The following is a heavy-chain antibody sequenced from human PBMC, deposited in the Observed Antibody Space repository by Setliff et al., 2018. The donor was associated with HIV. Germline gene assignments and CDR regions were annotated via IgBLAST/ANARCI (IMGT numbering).Heavy chain of an antibody. J-gene: IGHJ6*02. CDR1: GGTFSSQD. V-gene: IGHV1-8*01. CDR2: MNPNSGNT. D-gene: IGHD2-8*02. CDR3: ASTWSRVPYYLMDV. Sequence: ASVKVSCKASGGTFSSQDISWVRQATGQGLEWMGWMNPNSGNTGYAPKFQGRVTMTRDTSINTAYMELSSLTSDDTAVYYCASTWSRVPYYLMDVWGQGTTVTVSS.